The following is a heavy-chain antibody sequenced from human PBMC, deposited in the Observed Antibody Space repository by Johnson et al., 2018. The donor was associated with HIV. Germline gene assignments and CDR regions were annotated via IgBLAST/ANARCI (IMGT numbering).Heavy chain of an antibody. CDR2: ISYDGSNK. V-gene: IGHV3-30-3*01. CDR1: GFTFSSYA. CDR3: ASDRNIAARQDAFDI. Sequence: QVQLVESGGGVVQPGRSLRLSCAASGFTFSSYAMHWVRQAPGKGLEWVAVISYDGSNKYYADSVKGRFTISRDNSKNTLYLQMNSLRAEDTAVYYCASDRNIAARQDAFDIWGQGTMVTVSS. D-gene: IGHD6-6*01. J-gene: IGHJ3*02.